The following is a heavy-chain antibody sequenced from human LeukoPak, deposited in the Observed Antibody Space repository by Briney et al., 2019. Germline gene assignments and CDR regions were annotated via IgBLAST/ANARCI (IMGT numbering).Heavy chain of an antibody. J-gene: IGHJ4*02. D-gene: IGHD3-9*01. CDR1: GFTFSSYA. Sequence: GGSLRLSCAASGFTFSSYAMSWVRQAPGKGLEWVSAISGSGGSTYYADSVKGRFTIPRDNSKNTLYLQMNSLRAEDTAVYYCARPLGARGILTGYYLVWGQGTLVTVSS. CDR2: ISGSGGST. CDR3: ARPLGARGILTGYYLV. V-gene: IGHV3-23*01.